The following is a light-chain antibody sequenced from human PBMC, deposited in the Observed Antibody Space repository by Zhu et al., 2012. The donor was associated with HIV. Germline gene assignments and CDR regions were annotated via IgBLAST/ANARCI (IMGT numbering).Light chain of an antibody. CDR1: QPISASH. CDR3: QQYASAPLT. J-gene: IGKJ4*01. Sequence: EIVLTQSPDTLSVFPGERVSLSCRASQPISASHLAWYQQKSGQAPRLLIYGESSRATGIPDRFSGSGSGTDFTLTINRLEPEDFAVYFCQQYASAPLTFGGRDQGWRS. CDR2: GES. V-gene: IGKV3-20*01.